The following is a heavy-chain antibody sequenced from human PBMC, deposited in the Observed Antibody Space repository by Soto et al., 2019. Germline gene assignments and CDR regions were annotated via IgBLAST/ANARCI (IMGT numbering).Heavy chain of an antibody. J-gene: IGHJ6*02. CDR2: ISGSGGST. CDR3: AKGRGQLAYYGMDV. V-gene: IGHV3-23*01. CDR1: GFTFSSYA. D-gene: IGHD6-6*01. Sequence: EVQLLESGGGLVQPGGSLRLSCAASGFTFSSYAMNWVRQAPGKGLEWVSAISGSGGSTYYADSVKGRFTISRDNSKNTRYLQMNSLRAEDTAVYYCAKGRGQLAYYGMDVWGQGTTVTVSS.